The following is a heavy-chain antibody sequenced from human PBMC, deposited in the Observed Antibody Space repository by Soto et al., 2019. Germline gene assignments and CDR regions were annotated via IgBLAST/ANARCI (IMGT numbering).Heavy chain of an antibody. D-gene: IGHD4-17*01. CDR1: GGSISSSTYY. Sequence: SETLSLTCTVSGGSISSSTYYWGWIRQPPGKGLEWIGSIYYSGSTYYNPSLKSRVTISVDTSKNQFSLKLSSVTAADTAVYYCANSYGDYVSYWGQGTLVTVS. CDR2: IYYSGST. V-gene: IGHV4-39*01. J-gene: IGHJ4*02. CDR3: ANSYGDYVSY.